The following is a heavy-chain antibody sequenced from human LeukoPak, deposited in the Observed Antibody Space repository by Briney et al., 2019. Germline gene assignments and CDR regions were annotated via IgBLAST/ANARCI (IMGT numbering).Heavy chain of an antibody. CDR1: GFTFSDYY. CDR2: ISTAGGST. D-gene: IGHD5-18*01. J-gene: IGHJ4*02. CDR3: ARGYSFGYRPLDY. V-gene: IGHV3-23*01. Sequence: GGSLRLSCAASGFTFSDYYMNWIRQAPGKGLEWVSAISTAGGSTYYADSVKGRFTISRDNSKNTLHLQVNSLRAEDTAVYYCARGYSFGYRPLDYWGQGTLVTVSS.